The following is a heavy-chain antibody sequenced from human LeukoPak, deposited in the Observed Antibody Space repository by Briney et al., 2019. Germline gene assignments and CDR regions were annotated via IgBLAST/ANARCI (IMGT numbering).Heavy chain of an antibody. D-gene: IGHD3-9*01. CDR1: GFPFSSHV. CDR3: ARDYDWAFDF. Sequence: GGSLRLSCAASGFPFSSHVLSWVRQAPGKGLEWIAYINHNGEAIYYPDFVKGRFIISRDNAKNLLFLQMNDLRDEDTAVYYCARDYDWAFDFWGQGTRVTVSS. V-gene: IGHV3-48*02. J-gene: IGHJ4*02. CDR2: INHNGEAI.